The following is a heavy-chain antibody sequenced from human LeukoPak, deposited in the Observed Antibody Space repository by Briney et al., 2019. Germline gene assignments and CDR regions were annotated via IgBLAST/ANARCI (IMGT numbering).Heavy chain of an antibody. CDR3: AISPVLRFLEWLPSFDY. V-gene: IGHV4-34*01. J-gene: IGHJ4*02. D-gene: IGHD3-3*01. Sequence: PSETLSPTCAVYGGSFSGYYWSWIRQPPGKGLEWIGEINHSGSTNYNPSLKSRVTISVDTSKNQFSLKLSSVNAADTAVYYCAISPVLRFLEWLPSFDYWGQGTLVTVSS. CDR1: GGSFSGYY. CDR2: INHSGST.